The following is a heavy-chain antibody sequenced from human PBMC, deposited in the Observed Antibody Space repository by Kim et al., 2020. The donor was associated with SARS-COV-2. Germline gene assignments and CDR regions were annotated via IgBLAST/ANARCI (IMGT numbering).Heavy chain of an antibody. D-gene: IGHD3-10*01. Sequence: SVKVSCKASGGTFSSYAISWVRQAPGQGLEWMGGIIPIFGTANYAQKFQGRVTITADESTSTAYMELSSLRSEDTAVYYCATERGGITMVRGAPYGMDVWGQGTTVTVSS. CDR1: GGTFSSYA. V-gene: IGHV1-69*13. CDR3: ATERGGITMVRGAPYGMDV. J-gene: IGHJ6*02. CDR2: IIPIFGTA.